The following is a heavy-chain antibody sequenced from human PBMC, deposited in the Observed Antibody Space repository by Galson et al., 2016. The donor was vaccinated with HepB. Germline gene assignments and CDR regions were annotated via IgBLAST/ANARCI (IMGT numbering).Heavy chain of an antibody. Sequence: SLRLSCATSGFTFSNYAMSWFRQAPGKGLEWVSTIYGSGGSPFSPASVKGRFTISRDNSKHALYLQIGSLRAEDTAVYYCAKEGWFGELLYGHFDFWGQGTLVTVSS. CDR1: GFTFSNYA. D-gene: IGHD3-10*01. J-gene: IGHJ4*02. CDR2: IYGSGGSP. CDR3: AKEGWFGELLYGHFDF. V-gene: IGHV3-23*01.